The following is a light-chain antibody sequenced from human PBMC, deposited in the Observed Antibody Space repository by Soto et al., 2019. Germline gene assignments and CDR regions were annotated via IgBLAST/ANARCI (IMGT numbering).Light chain of an antibody. Sequence: DIHMTQSPSTLSGSVGDRGTITCRASQTISSWLAWYQQKPGKAPKLLIYKASTLKSGVPSRFSGSGSGTEFTLTISGLQPDDFATYYCQQYNIYSTFGQGTKVDIK. V-gene: IGKV1-5*03. CDR2: KAS. CDR3: QQYNIYST. CDR1: QTISSW. J-gene: IGKJ1*01.